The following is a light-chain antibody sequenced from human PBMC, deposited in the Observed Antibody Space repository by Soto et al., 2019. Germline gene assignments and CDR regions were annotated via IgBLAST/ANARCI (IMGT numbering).Light chain of an antibody. J-gene: IGKJ5*01. CDR1: QSVSSSY. CDR3: QQYGSSPRIT. CDR2: GAS. Sequence: EIVLTQSPGTLSLSPGERATLSCRASQSVSSSYLAWYQQKPGQAPRLLIYGASSRATGIPDRFSGSGSGTDFTLTIIRLVPEDFAVYYCQQYGSSPRITFGQGTRVEIK. V-gene: IGKV3-20*01.